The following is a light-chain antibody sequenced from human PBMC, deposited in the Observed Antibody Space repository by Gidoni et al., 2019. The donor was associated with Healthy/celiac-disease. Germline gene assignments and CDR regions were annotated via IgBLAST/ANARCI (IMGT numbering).Light chain of an antibody. CDR3: QSYDSSNWV. Sequence: NFMLTQPHSVSESPGKTVTISCTGSSGSISSNYVQWYQQRPGIAPTTVIYEDNQRPSGVPDRFSGSIDSSSNSASLTISGLKTEDEADYYCQSYDSSNWVFGGGTKLTVL. CDR1: SGSISSNY. V-gene: IGLV6-57*02. CDR2: EDN. J-gene: IGLJ3*02.